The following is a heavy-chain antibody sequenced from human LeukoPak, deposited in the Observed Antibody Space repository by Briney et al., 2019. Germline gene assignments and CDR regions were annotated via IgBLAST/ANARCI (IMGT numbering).Heavy chain of an antibody. Sequence: GGSLRLSCATSGFNFTDSRMTWVRQAPGKGLQWVANINRDGTEKHFLDSVEGRFTISRDNAKKSLYRQMSSLRPQDTAVYFCVRGDWYFESWGQGTLVTVSS. J-gene: IGHJ4*02. D-gene: IGHD2-21*01. CDR1: GFNFTDSR. CDR2: INRDGTEK. V-gene: IGHV3-7*04. CDR3: VRGDWYFES.